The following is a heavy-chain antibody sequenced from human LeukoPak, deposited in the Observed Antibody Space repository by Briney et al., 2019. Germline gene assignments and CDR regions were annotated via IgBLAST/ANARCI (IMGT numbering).Heavy chain of an antibody. Sequence: SETLSLTCAVYGGSFSGYYWSWIRQPPGKGLEWIGEINHSGSTNYNPSLKSRVTISVDTSKNQFSLKLSSVTAADTAVYYCARSGIAAAGTPASYSSALDYWGQGTLVTVSS. V-gene: IGHV4-34*01. D-gene: IGHD6-13*01. CDR3: ARSGIAAAGTPASYSSALDY. CDR1: GGSFSGYY. CDR2: INHSGST. J-gene: IGHJ4*02.